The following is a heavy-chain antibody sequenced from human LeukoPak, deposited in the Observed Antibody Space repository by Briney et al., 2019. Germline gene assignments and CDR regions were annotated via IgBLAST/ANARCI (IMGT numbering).Heavy chain of an antibody. CDR1: GGSISNENW. CDR2: IYHSGST. CDR3: AGSPIGYGMDV. Sequence: SGTLSLTCAVSGGSISNENWWGWVRRPPGKGLEWIGEIYHSGSTNYIPSLKSRVTISVDKSKNQFSLKLTSVTAADTAVYYCAGSPIGYGMDVWGQGTTVTVSS. V-gene: IGHV4-4*02. J-gene: IGHJ6*02.